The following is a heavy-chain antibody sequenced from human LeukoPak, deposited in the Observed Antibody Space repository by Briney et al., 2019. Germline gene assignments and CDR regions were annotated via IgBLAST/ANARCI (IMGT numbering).Heavy chain of an antibody. CDR2: IYSGGST. Sequence: GGFLRLSCAASGFTVSSNYMSWVRQAPGKGLEWVSVIYSGGSTYYADSVKGRFTISRDNSKNTLYLQMNSLRAEDTAVYYCARDGGYGSGLFDYWGQGTLVTVSS. D-gene: IGHD3-10*01. CDR3: ARDGGYGSGLFDY. V-gene: IGHV3-66*02. J-gene: IGHJ4*02. CDR1: GFTVSSNY.